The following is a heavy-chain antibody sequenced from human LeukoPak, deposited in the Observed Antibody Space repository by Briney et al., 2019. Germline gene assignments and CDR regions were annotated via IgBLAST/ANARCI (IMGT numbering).Heavy chain of an antibody. V-gene: IGHV3-23*01. J-gene: IGHJ4*02. CDR3: AKDHADIVVVPAATDY. CDR2: ISGSGDST. Sequence: QSGGSLRLSCAASGFNFSSDAMSWVRQAPGKRLQWVSAISGSGDSTYYADSVKGRFTISRDNSKNTLYLQMNSLRAEDTAVYYCAKDHADIVVVPAATDYWGQGTLVTVSS. CDR1: GFNFSSDA. D-gene: IGHD2-2*01.